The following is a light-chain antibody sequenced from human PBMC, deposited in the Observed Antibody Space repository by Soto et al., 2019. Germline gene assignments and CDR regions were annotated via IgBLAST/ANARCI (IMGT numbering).Light chain of an antibody. CDR3: QQYDNLLLT. CDR2: DAS. CDR1: QDTSNY. Sequence: DIQMTQSPSSLSASVGDRVTITCQASQDTSNYLNWYQQKPGKAPKLLIYDASNLETGVPSRFSGSGSGTDFTFTISSLQPEDIATYYCQQYDNLLLTFGQGTRLEIK. V-gene: IGKV1-33*01. J-gene: IGKJ5*01.